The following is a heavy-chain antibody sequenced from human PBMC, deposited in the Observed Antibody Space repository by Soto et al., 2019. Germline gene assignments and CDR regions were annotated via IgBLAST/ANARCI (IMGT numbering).Heavy chain of an antibody. CDR3: ASRVLCDMDV. J-gene: IGHJ6*02. CDR2: INPNSGAT. CDR1: GDTFTTNY. V-gene: IGHV1-46*04. D-gene: IGHD2-21*01. Sequence: QEQLVQSGAEVKEPGASLKVSCKASGDTFTTNYIHWVRQAPGQGLEWLGRINPNSGATLYAQKLQGRLTLTTDTSASTVYVDLNRLKSEASAVYYCASRVLCDMDVWGQGTTVTVSS.